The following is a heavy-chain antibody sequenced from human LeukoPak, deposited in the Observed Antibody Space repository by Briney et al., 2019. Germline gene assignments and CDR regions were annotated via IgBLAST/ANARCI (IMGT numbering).Heavy chain of an antibody. Sequence: SETLSLTCTVSGGSISSGSYYWSWIRQPAAKGLEWIGRIYTSGSTNYNPSLKSRVTISVDTSKNQFSLKLSSVTAADTAVYYCARSRLGMGLDYWGQGTLVTVSS. CDR3: ARSRLGMGLDY. CDR1: GGSISSGSYY. CDR2: IYTSGST. D-gene: IGHD7-27*01. J-gene: IGHJ4*02. V-gene: IGHV4-61*02.